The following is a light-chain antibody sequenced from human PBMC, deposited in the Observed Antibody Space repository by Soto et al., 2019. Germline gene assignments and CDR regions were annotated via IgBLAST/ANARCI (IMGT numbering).Light chain of an antibody. J-gene: IGKJ1*01. CDR3: QQYGSSPRT. CDR2: GAS. CDR1: QSVSSSY. V-gene: IGKV3-20*01. Sequence: EIVLTQSPCTLSLSPGERANLSCRASQSVSSSYLAWYQQKPGQAPRLLIYGASSRATGIPDRFSGSGSGTDFTLTISRLEPEDFAVYYCQQYGSSPRTFGQGTKVEIK.